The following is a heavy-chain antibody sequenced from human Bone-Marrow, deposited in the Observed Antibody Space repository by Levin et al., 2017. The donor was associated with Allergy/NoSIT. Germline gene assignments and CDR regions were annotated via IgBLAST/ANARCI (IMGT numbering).Heavy chain of an antibody. V-gene: IGHV3-23*01. J-gene: IGHJ4*02. D-gene: IGHD3-3*01. CDR3: AKDVVRTDFWSGYYGIFDY. CDR2: ISGSGGST. CDR1: GFTFSSYA. Sequence: GGSLRLSCAASGFTFSSYAMSWVRQAPGKGLEWVSAISGSGGSTYYADSVKGRFTISRDNSKNTLYLQMNSLRAEDTAVYYCAKDVVRTDFWSGYYGIFDYWGQGTLVTVSS.